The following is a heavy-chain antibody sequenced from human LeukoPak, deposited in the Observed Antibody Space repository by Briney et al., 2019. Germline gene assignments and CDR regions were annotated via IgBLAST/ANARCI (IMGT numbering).Heavy chain of an antibody. CDR2: INPSGGST. V-gene: IGHV1-46*01. CDR1: VYTFTSYY. J-gene: IGHJ4*02. CDR3: ARDYGYNNFPYFDY. D-gene: IGHD5-24*01. Sequence: GASVKVSCMASVYTFTSYYMHWVRPAPGQGLEWMGIINPSGGSTSYAQKFQGRVTMTTDMSTSTVYMELSSLRSEDTAVYYCARDYGYNNFPYFDYWGQGTLVTVSS.